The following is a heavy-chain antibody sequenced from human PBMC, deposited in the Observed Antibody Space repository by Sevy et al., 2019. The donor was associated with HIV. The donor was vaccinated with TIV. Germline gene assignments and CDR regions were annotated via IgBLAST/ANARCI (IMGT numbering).Heavy chain of an antibody. J-gene: IGHJ6*02. CDR2: INPNSGGT. CDR1: GYTFTGYY. CDR3: TRDRTYSSGWFGNYYYDMDV. V-gene: IGHV1-2*04. D-gene: IGHD6-19*01. Sequence: ASVKVSCKASGYTFTGYYMHWVRQAPGQGLEWMGWINPNSGGTNYAQKFQGWVTMTRDTSITTAYMGLSRLRFDDTAVYYCTRDRTYSSGWFGNYYYDMDVWGQGTTVTVSS.